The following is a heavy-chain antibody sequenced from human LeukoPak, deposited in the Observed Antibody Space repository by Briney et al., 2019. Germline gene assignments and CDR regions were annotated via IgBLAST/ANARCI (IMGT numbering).Heavy chain of an antibody. CDR3: AEGPGMVRGVIGIDY. CDR1: GFTFSSYA. V-gene: IGHV3-23*01. D-gene: IGHD3-10*01. J-gene: IGHJ4*02. Sequence: GGSLRLSCAASGFTFSSYAMSWVRQAPGKGLEWVSAISGSGGSTYYADSVKGRFTISRDNSKNTLYLQMNSLRAEDTAVYYCAEGPGMVRGVIGIDYWGQGTLVTVSS. CDR2: ISGSGGST.